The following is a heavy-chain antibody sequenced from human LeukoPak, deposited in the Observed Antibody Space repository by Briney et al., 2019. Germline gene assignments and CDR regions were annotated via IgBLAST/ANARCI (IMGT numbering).Heavy chain of an antibody. CDR3: ARSGGYSYGAFDY. J-gene: IGHJ4*02. Sequence: GGSLRLSCAGSGYSFGMHAMDWVRQAPGKGLEWLSYIDRSGRITYYGDSVKGRFTISRDNAKNSLYLQMNSLRAEDTAVYYCARSGGYSYGAFDYWGQGTLVTVSS. D-gene: IGHD5-18*01. CDR1: GYSFGMHA. V-gene: IGHV3-48*04. CDR2: IDRSGRIT.